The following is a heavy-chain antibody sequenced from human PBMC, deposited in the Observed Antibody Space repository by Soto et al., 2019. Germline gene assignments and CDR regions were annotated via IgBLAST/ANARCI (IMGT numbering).Heavy chain of an antibody. CDR3: ENSRVNDDWFDF. J-gene: IGHJ5*01. CDR1: GASIRNGNW. Sequence: PSETLSLTCDVSGASIRNGNWWNWVRQPPGKGLEWIGNINYRGDTNSNPSLKSRVTMSADESKNYFSLKLTTVTAADRAIYYCENSRVNDDWFDFWGQGILVTVSS. D-gene: IGHD1-1*01. CDR2: INYRGDT. V-gene: IGHV4-4*02.